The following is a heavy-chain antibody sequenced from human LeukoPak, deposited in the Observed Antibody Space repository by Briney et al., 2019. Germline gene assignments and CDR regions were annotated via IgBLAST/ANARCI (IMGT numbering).Heavy chain of an antibody. D-gene: IGHD1-26*01. Sequence: SVKVSCKASGGTFSSYAISWVRQAPGQGLEWMGGIIPIFGTANYAQKFQGRVTITADESTSTAYMELSSLRSEDTAVYYCARVGDKSDAFDIWGQGTMVTVSS. J-gene: IGHJ3*02. CDR1: GGTFSSYA. CDR2: IIPIFGTA. CDR3: ARVGDKSDAFDI. V-gene: IGHV1-69*13.